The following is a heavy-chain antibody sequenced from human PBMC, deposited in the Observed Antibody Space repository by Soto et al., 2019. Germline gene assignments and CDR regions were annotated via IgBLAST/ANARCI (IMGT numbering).Heavy chain of an antibody. CDR2: ISSSSSYI. CDR1: GFTFSSYS. Sequence: GGFLRLSCAASGFTFSSYSMNWVRQAPGKGLEWVSSISSSSSYIYYADSVKGRFTISRDNAKNSLYLQMNSLRAEDTAVYYCARDLVVGGSSWSDTYYFDYWGQGTLVTVSS. CDR3: ARDLVVGGSSWSDTYYFDY. V-gene: IGHV3-21*01. D-gene: IGHD6-13*01. J-gene: IGHJ4*02.